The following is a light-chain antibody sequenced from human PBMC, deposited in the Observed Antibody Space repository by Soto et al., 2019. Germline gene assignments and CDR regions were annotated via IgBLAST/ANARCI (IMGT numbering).Light chain of an antibody. CDR3: QQYGSSPRT. CDR1: QSVISN. J-gene: IGKJ5*01. CDR2: GAS. Sequence: EIVLAQSPGTLSLSPGDGATLSCRASQSVISNLAWYQQRPGQAPRLLIYGASSRATGIPDRFSGSGSGTDFTLTISRLEPEDFAVYYCQQYGSSPRTFGQGTRLEIK. V-gene: IGKV3-20*01.